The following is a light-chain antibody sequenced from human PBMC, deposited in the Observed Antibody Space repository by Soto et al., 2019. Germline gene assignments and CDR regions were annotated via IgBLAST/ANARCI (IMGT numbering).Light chain of an antibody. CDR3: QQYNKWPQT. J-gene: IGKJ1*01. Sequence: EIVMTQSPATLSVSPGERATLSCRASQSVSIDLAWYQQKHGQAPRXLIYGASTRATDIPPSFTGSGSGTELTLTISSLQSEDIAVYYGQQYNKWPQTFGQGTKVDIK. V-gene: IGKV3-15*01. CDR1: QSVSID. CDR2: GAS.